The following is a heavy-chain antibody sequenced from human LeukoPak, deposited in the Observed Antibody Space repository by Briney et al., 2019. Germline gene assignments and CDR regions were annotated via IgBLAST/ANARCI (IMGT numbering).Heavy chain of an antibody. V-gene: IGHV1-69*13. CDR2: IIPIFGTA. CDR3: ASSSLAVKYYFDY. Sequence: ASVKVSCKASGGTFSSCAISWVRQAPGQGLEWMGGIIPIFGTANYAQKFQGRVTITADESTSTAYMELSSLRSEDTAVYYCASSSLAVKYYFDYWGQGTLVTVSS. D-gene: IGHD3-16*01. J-gene: IGHJ4*02. CDR1: GGTFSSCA.